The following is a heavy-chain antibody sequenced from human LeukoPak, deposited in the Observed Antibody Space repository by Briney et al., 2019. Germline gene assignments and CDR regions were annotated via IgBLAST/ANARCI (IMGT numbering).Heavy chain of an antibody. CDR1: VFTFSRYT. J-gene: IGHJ4*02. V-gene: IGHV3-21*01. CDR3: ARDERDWSNCNCYWVY. D-gene: IGHD2-21*02. Sequence: GVSLRLSCTASVFTFSRYTMLWVRRAPGKGLEGVSSMCHSNNYIHYADTMRGRVTISRDNAKSSLYLQMDSVRVEDTAVYYCARDERDWSNCNCYWVYWGQGTLVIVSS. CDR2: MCHSNNYI.